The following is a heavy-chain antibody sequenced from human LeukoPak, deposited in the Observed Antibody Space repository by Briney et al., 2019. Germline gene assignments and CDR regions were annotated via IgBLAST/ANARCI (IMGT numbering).Heavy chain of an antibody. V-gene: IGHV3-23*01. CDR2: ISCSGGST. CDR3: AKSRIAATLGFDY. D-gene: IGHD6-13*01. CDR1: GFTFSSYA. Sequence: TGGSLRLSCAASGFTFSSYAMSWVRQAPGKGLEWVSAISCSGGSTYYADSVKGRFTISRDNSKNTLYLQMNSLRAEDTAVYYCAKSRIAATLGFDYWGQGTLVTVSS. J-gene: IGHJ4*02.